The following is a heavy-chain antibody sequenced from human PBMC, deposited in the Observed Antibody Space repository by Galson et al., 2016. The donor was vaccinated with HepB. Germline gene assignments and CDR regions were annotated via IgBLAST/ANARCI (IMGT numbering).Heavy chain of an antibody. CDR3: ARSYYYKSGSVGDFDI. J-gene: IGHJ3*02. CDR1: GFTFSDHY. D-gene: IGHD3-10*01. V-gene: IGHV3-72*01. Sequence: SLRLSCAASGFTFSDHYVEWVRQAPGKGLEWVARSRNKARSYTTEYAASVKGRFAISRDDSKKSLYLQMNSLKTEDTAVYYCARSYYYKSGSVGDFDIWGQGTMVTVSS. CDR2: SRNKARSYTT.